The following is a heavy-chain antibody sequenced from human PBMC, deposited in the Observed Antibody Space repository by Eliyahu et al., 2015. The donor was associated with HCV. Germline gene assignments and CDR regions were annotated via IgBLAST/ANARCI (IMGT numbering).Heavy chain of an antibody. CDR3: ARAFKPTTKRNAALLLWFGELLDY. Sequence: EVQLVESGGGLVQPGGSLRLSCSXSGFTFSSYSXXWVRXAPGKGLEWVSYISSSSSTIYYADSVKGRFTISRDNAKNSLYLQMNSLRDEDTAVYYCARAFKPTTKRNAALLLWFGELLDYWGQGTLVTVSS. CDR2: ISSSSSTI. CDR1: GFTFSSYS. V-gene: IGHV3-48*02. D-gene: IGHD3-10*01. J-gene: IGHJ4*02.